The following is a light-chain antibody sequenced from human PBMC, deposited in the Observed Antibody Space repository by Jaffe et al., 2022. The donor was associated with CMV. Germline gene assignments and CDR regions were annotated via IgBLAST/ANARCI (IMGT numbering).Light chain of an antibody. J-gene: IGKJ1*01. CDR2: GAS. Sequence: EIVLTQSPGTLSLSPGERATLSCGASQSVSTNYLAWYQQKPGQAPRLLIYGASRRAAGIPDRFSGSGSGTDFSLTISRLEPEDFAVYYCQQYGSSPRTFGQGTKVEFK. V-gene: IGKV3-20*01. CDR3: QQYGSSPRT. CDR1: QSVSTNY.